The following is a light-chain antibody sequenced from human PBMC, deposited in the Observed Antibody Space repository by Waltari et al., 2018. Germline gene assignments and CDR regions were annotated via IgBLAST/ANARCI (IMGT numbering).Light chain of an antibody. V-gene: IGKV1-39*01. CDR2: AAS. CDR3: QQSDTFPYT. CDR1: QSVMTY. J-gene: IGKJ2*01. Sequence: DIQMTQSPSSLSASVGYRVTITCRASQSVMTYLNWYQQKPGKAPKVPIYAASNLQSGVPTTFSGSGSGTDFTLTISSLQPQDFATYYCQQSDTFPYTFGQGTKLEIQ.